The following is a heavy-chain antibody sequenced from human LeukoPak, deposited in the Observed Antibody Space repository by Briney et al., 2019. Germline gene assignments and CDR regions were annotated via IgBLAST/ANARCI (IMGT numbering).Heavy chain of an antibody. CDR1: GFTFSNYN. D-gene: IGHD4-11*01. V-gene: IGHV3-21*01. CDR2: ISSSSSSYI. J-gene: IGHJ6*03. CDR3: ARELLTYSNHKLGHYMDV. Sequence: GGSLRLSCAASGFTFSNYNMNWVRQATGKGLEWVSCISSSSSSYIYYADSVKGRFTISREKAKNSLYLQMNSLRAEDTALYFCARELLTYSNHKLGHYMDVWGKGTTVTVSS.